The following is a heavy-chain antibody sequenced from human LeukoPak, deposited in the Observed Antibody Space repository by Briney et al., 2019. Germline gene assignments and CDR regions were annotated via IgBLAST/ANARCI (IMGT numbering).Heavy chain of an antibody. D-gene: IGHD6-13*01. CDR2: IYPGDSDT. CDR1: GYSFTNYW. CDR3: ARLWEEESSWYGDY. J-gene: IGHJ4*02. V-gene: IGHV5-51*01. Sequence: GESLKVSCKGSGYSFTNYWIGWVRQMPGKGLEWMGIIYPGDSDTRYSPSFQGQVTISADKSISTAYLQWSSLKASDTAMYYCARLWEEESSWYGDYWGQGTLVTVSS.